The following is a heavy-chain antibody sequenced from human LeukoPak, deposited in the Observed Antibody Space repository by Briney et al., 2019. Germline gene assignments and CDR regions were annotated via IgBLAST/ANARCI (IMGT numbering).Heavy chain of an antibody. D-gene: IGHD3-10*01. J-gene: IGHJ5*02. Sequence: ASVKVSCKASGYTFTGYYMHWLRQAPGQGLEWMGWINPNSGGTNYAQKFQGWVTMTRDTSISTAYMELSRLRSDDTAVYYCARSITMVRGVIEFWLDPWGQATLVTVSS. CDR1: GYTFTGYY. CDR2: INPNSGGT. V-gene: IGHV1-2*04. CDR3: ARSITMVRGVIEFWLDP.